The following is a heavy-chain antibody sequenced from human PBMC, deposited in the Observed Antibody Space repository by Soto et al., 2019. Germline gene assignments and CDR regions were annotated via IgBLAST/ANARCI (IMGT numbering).Heavy chain of an antibody. D-gene: IGHD3-22*01. CDR3: ARGYDSRAAAPLDY. Sequence: QVQLQESGPGLVKPSQTLSLTCTVSGGSISSGGYYWSWIRQHPGKGLEWIGYIYYSGSTYYNPSLRGRVTISVDTSKNQFSLKLGSVTAADTAVYYCARGYDSRAAAPLDYWGQGILVTVSS. J-gene: IGHJ4*02. CDR1: GGSISSGGYY. V-gene: IGHV4-31*03. CDR2: IYYSGST.